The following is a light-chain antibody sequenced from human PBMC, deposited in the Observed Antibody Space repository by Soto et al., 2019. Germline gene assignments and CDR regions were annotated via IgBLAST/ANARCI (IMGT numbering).Light chain of an antibody. J-gene: IGLJ2*01. V-gene: IGLV2-14*03. CDR1: STDIGSYNY. CDR2: DVS. Sequence: QSVLTQPASLSGSPGQSITIFCTGTSTDIGSYNYVSWYQQHPGKAPKLVIFDVSYRPSGISDRFSGSKSGNTASLTISGLQPEDEADYYCSSYGASSTLFGGGTKVTVL. CDR3: SSYGASSTL.